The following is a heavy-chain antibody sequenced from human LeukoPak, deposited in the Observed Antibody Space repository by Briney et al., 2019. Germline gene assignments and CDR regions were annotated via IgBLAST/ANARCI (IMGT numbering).Heavy chain of an antibody. D-gene: IGHD2-21*02. CDR3: ATSRAYCDGDCYAHFDY. J-gene: IGHJ4*02. CDR2: FDPEDGER. Sequence: RASVKVSCKVSGHTLTEASIHWVRQAPGKGLEWMGSFDPEDGERIYAQNFQGRITMTEDTSTDTGYMNLSSLRSEDTAVYYCATSRAYCDGDCYAHFDYWGQGTLVTASS. CDR1: GHTLTEAS. V-gene: IGHV1-24*01.